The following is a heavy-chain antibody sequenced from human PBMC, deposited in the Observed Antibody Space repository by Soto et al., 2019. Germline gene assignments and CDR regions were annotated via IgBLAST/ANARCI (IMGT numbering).Heavy chain of an antibody. V-gene: IGHV5-51*01. Sequence: ESLTMSFTVSGYSFASYWIGLVRQMPGKGLEWLAIIHPGDSDTIYSPSFQGQVTISADKSISTAYLQWTSVKASDTAIYYCARHLRGYGMDVWGQGSTVTVSS. D-gene: IGHD3-10*01. CDR2: IHPGDSDT. CDR1: GYSFASYW. J-gene: IGHJ6*02. CDR3: ARHLRGYGMDV.